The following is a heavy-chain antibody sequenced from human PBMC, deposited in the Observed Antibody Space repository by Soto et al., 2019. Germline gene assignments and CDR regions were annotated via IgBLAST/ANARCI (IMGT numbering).Heavy chain of an antibody. D-gene: IGHD4-17*01. CDR1: GFTFSTYG. J-gene: IGHJ6*02. Sequence: QVQLVESGGGEVRPGRSLTISCAASGFTFSTYGMHWVRQTPGKGLEWVAVISYDGTNKFYSDSVKGRFTISRDNFKNTLTLQMNSLRADDTAVYSCAKDLQSYGDYDYDCYGMDVWGLGTRVTVSS. CDR2: ISYDGTNK. CDR3: AKDLQSYGDYDYDCYGMDV. V-gene: IGHV3-30*18.